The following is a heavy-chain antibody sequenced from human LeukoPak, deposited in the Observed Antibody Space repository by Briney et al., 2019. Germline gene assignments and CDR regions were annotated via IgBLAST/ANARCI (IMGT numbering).Heavy chain of an antibody. CDR1: GGSFSGYY. CDR2: INHSGST. CDR3: AREGRYYGSGSPIDY. V-gene: IGHV4-34*01. J-gene: IGHJ4*02. D-gene: IGHD3-10*01. Sequence: SETLSLTCAVYGGSFSGYYWSWIRQPPGKGLEWIGEINHSGSTNYNPSLESRVTISVDTSKNQFSLKLSSVTAADTAVYYCAREGRYYGSGSPIDYWGQGTLVTVSS.